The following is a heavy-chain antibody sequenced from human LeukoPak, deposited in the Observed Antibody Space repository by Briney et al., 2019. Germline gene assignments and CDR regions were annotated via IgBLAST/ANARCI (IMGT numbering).Heavy chain of an antibody. CDR3: AREDIAAAVNFDY. D-gene: IGHD6-13*01. Sequence: GASVKVSCKASGYTFTGYYMHWVRQAPGQGLEWMGWINPNSGGTNYAQKFQGRVTMTRDTSISTAYMELSRLRSDDTAVYYCAREDIAAAVNFDYWGQGTLVTVSS. J-gene: IGHJ4*02. CDR1: GYTFTGYY. V-gene: IGHV1-2*02. CDR2: INPNSGGT.